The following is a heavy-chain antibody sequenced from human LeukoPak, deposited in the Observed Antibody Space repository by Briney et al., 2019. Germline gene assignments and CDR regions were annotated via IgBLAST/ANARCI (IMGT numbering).Heavy chain of an antibody. V-gene: IGHV4-59*01. CDR1: GGSISSYY. Sequence: PSETLSLTCTVSGGSISSYYWSWIRQPPGKGLEWIGYIYYSGSTNYNPSLKSRVTISVDTSKNQFSLKLSSVTAADTAVYYCAGDILAQNAFDIWGQGTMVTVSS. J-gene: IGHJ3*02. CDR2: IYYSGST. D-gene: IGHD3-9*01. CDR3: AGDILAQNAFDI.